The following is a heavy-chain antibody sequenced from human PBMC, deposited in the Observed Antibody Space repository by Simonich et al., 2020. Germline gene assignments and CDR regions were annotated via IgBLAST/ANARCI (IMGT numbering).Heavy chain of an antibody. CDR3: ARGKGWKNAFDI. Sequence: QVQLQQWGAGLLKPSETLSLTCAVYGGSFSGYYWSWIRQPPGKGLEWIGEINHSGSPTYNPSLKGRVTISVDTSKNQFSLKLSSVTAADPAVYYCARGKGWKNAFDIWGQGTMVTVSS. D-gene: IGHD1-1*01. CDR1: GGSFSGYY. V-gene: IGHV4-34*01. J-gene: IGHJ3*02. CDR2: INHSGSP.